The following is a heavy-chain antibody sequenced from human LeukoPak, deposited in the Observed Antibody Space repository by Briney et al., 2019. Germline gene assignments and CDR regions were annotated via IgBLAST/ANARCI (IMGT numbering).Heavy chain of an antibody. D-gene: IGHD6-6*01. V-gene: IGHV3-33*01. CDR3: ARGSGSSSLNWFDP. CDR1: GFTFSSYG. Sequence: GGSLRLSCAASGFTFSSYGMHWVRQAPDKGLEWVAVIWYDGRNTYYADSVKGRFTISRDNSKNTLYLQMNSLRAEDTAVYYCARGSGSSSLNWFDPWGQGTLVTVSS. J-gene: IGHJ5*02. CDR2: IWYDGRNT.